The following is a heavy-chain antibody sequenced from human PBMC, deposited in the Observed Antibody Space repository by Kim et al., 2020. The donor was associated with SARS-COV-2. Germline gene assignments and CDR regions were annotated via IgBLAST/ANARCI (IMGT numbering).Heavy chain of an antibody. J-gene: IGHJ4*02. D-gene: IGHD5-18*01. V-gene: IGHV3-23*01. CDR2: ISGSGGST. CDR1: GFTFSSYA. Sequence: GGSLRLSCAASGFTFSSYAMSWVRQAPGKGLEWVSAISGSGGSTYYADSVKGRFTISRDNSKNTLYLQMNSLRAEDTAVYYCAKDATFTSVDTAMVHFDYWGQGTLVTVSS. CDR3: AKDATFTSVDTAMVHFDY.